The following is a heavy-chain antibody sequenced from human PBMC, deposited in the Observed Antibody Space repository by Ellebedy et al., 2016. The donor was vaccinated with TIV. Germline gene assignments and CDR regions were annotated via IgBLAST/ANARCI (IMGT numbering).Heavy chain of an antibody. V-gene: IGHV2-70*11. Sequence: SGPTLVKPTQTLTLTCTFSGFSLSTSGMSVSWIRQPPGKALEWLARIDWADYKYYSTSLKTRLTISKDTSKNQVVLTLTNMDTVDTAPYYCAWITLTGTRYYDNGVDVWGQGTTVTVSS. CDR3: AWITLTGTRYYDNGVDV. J-gene: IGHJ6*02. CDR1: GFSLSTSGMS. CDR2: IDWADYK. D-gene: IGHD3-9*01.